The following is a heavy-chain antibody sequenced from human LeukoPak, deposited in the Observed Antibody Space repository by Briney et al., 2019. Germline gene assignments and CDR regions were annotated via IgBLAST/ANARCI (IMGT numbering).Heavy chain of an antibody. CDR2: ISGSGGST. J-gene: IGHJ4*02. Sequence: PGGSLRLSCADSGSNFEDYGMSWVRQAPGKGLEWASAISGSGGSTYYADSVKGRFTISRDNSKNTLYLQMNSLRAEDTAVYYCAKVSYDIVVVPAAMHFDYWGQGTLVTVSS. CDR1: GSNFEDYG. D-gene: IGHD2-2*01. CDR3: AKVSYDIVVVPAAMHFDY. V-gene: IGHV3-23*01.